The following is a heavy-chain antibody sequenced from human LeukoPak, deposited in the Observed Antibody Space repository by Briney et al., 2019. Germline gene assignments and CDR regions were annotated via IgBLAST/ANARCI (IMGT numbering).Heavy chain of an antibody. D-gene: IGHD3-9*01. J-gene: IGHJ4*02. CDR3: ARVGSDYDILTGYYIRGYFDY. V-gene: IGHV4-34*09. Sequence: SETLSLTCAVYGGSFSGYYWSWIRQPPGRGLEWIGEINHSGSTYYNPSLKSRVTISVDTSKNQFSLKLSSVTAADTAVYYCARVGSDYDILTGYYIRGYFDYWGQGTLVTVSS. CDR2: INHSGST. CDR1: GGSFSGYY.